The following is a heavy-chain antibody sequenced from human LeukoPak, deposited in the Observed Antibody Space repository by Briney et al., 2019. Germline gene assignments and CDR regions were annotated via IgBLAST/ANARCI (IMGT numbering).Heavy chain of an antibody. V-gene: IGHV3-23*01. CDR1: GLRFRSYA. CDR2: ISDDSSFT. D-gene: IGHD2-15*01. CDR3: AKGRCSGVGCDSLHS. Sequence: GGSLRLSCVASGLRFRSYAVNWVRQAPGKGLECISTISDDSSFTYYADSVKGRSAISRDDSKNTLYLQMNNLKVEDTAVYYCAKGRCSGVGCDSLHSWGQGALVTVSS. J-gene: IGHJ4*02.